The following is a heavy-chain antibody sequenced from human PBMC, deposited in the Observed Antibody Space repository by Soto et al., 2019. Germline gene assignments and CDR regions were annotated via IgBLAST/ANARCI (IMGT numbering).Heavy chain of an antibody. D-gene: IGHD2-21*01. V-gene: IGHV1-18*01. CDR1: GYMFTIEC. J-gene: IGHJ6*02. Sequence: ASLNVSFKTSGYMFTIECSIWWRQSPVQGLEWMGRISAYNGNTDYAQKFRGRVTLTTDTSTSTAYMELRSMRSDDTAVYYCARDAFCGGENTCGGMEVWGQGTTVTVSS. CDR2: ISAYNGNT. CDR3: ARDAFCGGENTCGGMEV.